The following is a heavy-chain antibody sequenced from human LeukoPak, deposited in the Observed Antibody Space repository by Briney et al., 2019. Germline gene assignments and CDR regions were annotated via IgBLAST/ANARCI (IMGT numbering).Heavy chain of an antibody. D-gene: IGHD6-13*01. CDR3: ARDSSATAAAANFDY. Sequence: SETLSLTCTVSGGSISSYYWSWIRQPPGKGLEWIGSIYYSGSTYYNPSLKSRVTISVDTSKNQFSLKLSSVTAADTAVYYCARDSSATAAAANFDYWGQGALVTVSS. CDR2: IYYSGST. CDR1: GGSISSYY. V-gene: IGHV4-59*12. J-gene: IGHJ4*02.